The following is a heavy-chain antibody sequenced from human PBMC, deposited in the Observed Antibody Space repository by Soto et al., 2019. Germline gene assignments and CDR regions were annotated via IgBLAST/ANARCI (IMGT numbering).Heavy chain of an antibody. Sequence: PGGSLRLSCAASGFTFSSYSMNWVRQAPGKGLEWVSSISSSSSYIYYADSVKGRFTISRDNAKNSLYLQMNSLRAEDTAVYYCARERPHDYGDPDLDYWGQGTLVTVSS. CDR1: GFTFSSYS. V-gene: IGHV3-21*01. CDR3: ARERPHDYGDPDLDY. D-gene: IGHD4-17*01. CDR2: ISSSSSYI. J-gene: IGHJ4*02.